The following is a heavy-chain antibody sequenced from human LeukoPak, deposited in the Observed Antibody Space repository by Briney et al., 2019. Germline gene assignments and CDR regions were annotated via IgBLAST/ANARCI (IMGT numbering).Heavy chain of an antibody. CDR3: ARDSQLPYYYYYMDV. Sequence: GSLRHSCAASGFTFSSYGMHWVRQAPGKGLEWVAVIWYDGSNKYYADSVKGRFTISRDNSKNTLYLQMNSLRAEDTAVYYCARDSQLPYYYYYMDVWGKGTTVTVSS. J-gene: IGHJ6*03. V-gene: IGHV3-33*01. CDR2: IWYDGSNK. D-gene: IGHD4-23*01. CDR1: GFTFSSYG.